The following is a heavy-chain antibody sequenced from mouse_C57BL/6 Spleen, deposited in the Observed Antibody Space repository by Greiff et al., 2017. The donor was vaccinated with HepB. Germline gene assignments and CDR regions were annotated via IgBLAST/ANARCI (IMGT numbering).Heavy chain of an antibody. CDR2: INPNNGGT. Sequence: EVQLQQSGPELVKPGASVKISCKASGYTFTDYYMNWVKQSHGKSLEWIGDINPNNGGTSYNQKFKGKATLTVDKSSSTAYMELRSLTSEDSAVYYCARRAPTVRYFDVWGTGTTVTVSS. V-gene: IGHV1-26*01. J-gene: IGHJ1*03. D-gene: IGHD1-1*01. CDR1: GYTFTDYY. CDR3: ARRAPTVRYFDV.